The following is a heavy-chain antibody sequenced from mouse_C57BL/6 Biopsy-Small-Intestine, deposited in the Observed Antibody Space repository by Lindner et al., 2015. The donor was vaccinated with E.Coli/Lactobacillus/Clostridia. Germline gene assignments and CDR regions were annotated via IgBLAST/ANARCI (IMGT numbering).Heavy chain of an antibody. CDR1: GYAFSSSW. V-gene: IGHV1-82*01. CDR2: IYPGDGNT. D-gene: IGHD2-1*01. CDR3: ARGYYGIFDY. Sequence: VQLQESGPELVQPGASVKLSCKASGYAFSSSWMNWVKQRPGKGLEWIGRIYPGDGNTNCNGKFKDKATLTADKSSNTAYMQLSSLTSEDSAVYFCARGYYGIFDYWGQGTTLTVSS. J-gene: IGHJ2*01.